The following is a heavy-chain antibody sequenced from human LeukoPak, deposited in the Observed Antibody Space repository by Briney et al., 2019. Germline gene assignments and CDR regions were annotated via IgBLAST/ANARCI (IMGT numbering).Heavy chain of an antibody. J-gene: IGHJ4*02. CDR1: GGSISSYY. D-gene: IGHD3-3*01. V-gene: IGHV4-59*01. CDR3: ARGGTIFGVVNRVDY. CDR2: IYYSGST. Sequence: SETLSLTCTVSGGSISSYYWSWIRQPPGKGLEWIGYIYYSGSTNYNPSLKSRVTISVDTSKNQFSLKLSSVTAADTAVYYCARGGTIFGVVNRVDYWGQGTLVTVSS.